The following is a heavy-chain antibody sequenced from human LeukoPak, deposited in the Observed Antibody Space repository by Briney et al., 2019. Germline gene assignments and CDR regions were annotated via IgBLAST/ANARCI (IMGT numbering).Heavy chain of an antibody. CDR2: ISTNKGNT. V-gene: IGHV1-18*01. Sequence: ASVRVSCKASGYIFTSYGISWVRQAPGQGLEWTGWISTNKGNTNYAQRLQGRVTMTADTSTTTAYMELRSLRSDDTAIYYCVRDIQWRFDPWGQGTLVTVSS. CDR1: GYIFTSYG. J-gene: IGHJ5*02. CDR3: VRDIQWRFDP. D-gene: IGHD2-8*01.